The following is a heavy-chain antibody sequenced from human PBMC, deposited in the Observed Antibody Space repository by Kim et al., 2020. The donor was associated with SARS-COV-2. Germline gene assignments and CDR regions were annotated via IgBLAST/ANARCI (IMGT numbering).Heavy chain of an antibody. D-gene: IGHD3-10*01. J-gene: IGHJ3*02. CDR2: INSDGSST. CDR1: GFTFSSYW. Sequence: GGSLRLSCAASGFTFSSYWMHWVRQAPGKGLVWVSRINSDGSSTSYADSVKGRFTISRDNAKNTLYLQMNSLRAEDTAVYYCARERGDLWFGESYPTGDGAFDIWGQGTMVTVSS. V-gene: IGHV3-74*01. CDR3: ARERGDLWFGESYPTGDGAFDI.